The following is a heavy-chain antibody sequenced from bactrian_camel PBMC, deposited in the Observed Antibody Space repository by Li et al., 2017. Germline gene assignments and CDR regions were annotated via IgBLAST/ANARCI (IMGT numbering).Heavy chain of an antibody. V-gene: IGHV3S6*01. D-gene: IGHD1*01. CDR1: VDAYRVNC. Sequence: HVQLVESGGGSCAAGGSLRLACVASVDAYRVNCIGWFRQAPGREREGVAVISPQRAVSYYADSVSGRFTISHDDTKRTVYLQMNSLKPEDTAMYYCAADEYNLGLARSYTYWGQGTQVTVSS. CDR2: ISPQRAVS. J-gene: IGHJ4*01. CDR3: AADEYNLGLARSYTY.